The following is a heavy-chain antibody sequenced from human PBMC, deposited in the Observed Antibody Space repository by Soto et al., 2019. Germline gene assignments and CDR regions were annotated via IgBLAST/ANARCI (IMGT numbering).Heavy chain of an antibody. CDR1: RVTLSTYY. CDR3: VREAYICYGHASDH. V-gene: IGHV4-59*01. CDR2: NYHSGTT. J-gene: IGHJ4*02. D-gene: IGHD2-15*01. Sequence: PSETLPLPCAVSRVTLSTYYWSSIRQPPRKGLEWIGYNYHSGTTNYNPSLKCRDTIYIDTPKNQLSLRLTSVTAAYTPLSYCVREAYICYGHASDHWGQGTLVTVSS.